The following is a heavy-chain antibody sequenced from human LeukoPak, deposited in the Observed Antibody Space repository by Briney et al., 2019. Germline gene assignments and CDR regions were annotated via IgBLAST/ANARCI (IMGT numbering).Heavy chain of an antibody. J-gene: IGHJ6*02. CDR2: ISYDGSNK. Sequence: PGRSLRLSCAASGFTFSSYAMHWVRQAPGKGLEWVTVISYDGSNKYYADSVKGRFTISRDNSKNTLSLHVNSLRAEDTAVYYCARDETRYYGSGSSPPAYYYYYGMDVWGQGTTVTVSS. V-gene: IGHV3-30-3*01. D-gene: IGHD3-10*01. CDR3: ARDETRYYGSGSSPPAYYYYYGMDV. CDR1: GFTFSSYA.